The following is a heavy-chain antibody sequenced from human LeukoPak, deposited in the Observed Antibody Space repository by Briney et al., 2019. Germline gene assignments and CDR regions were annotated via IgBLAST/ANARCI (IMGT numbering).Heavy chain of an antibody. V-gene: IGHV3-23*01. CDR3: ARGYYDILTGLPI. J-gene: IGHJ3*02. Sequence: GGSLRLSCAASGFTFSSYEMNWVRQAPGKGLEWVSAISGIDGNTYYADSVKGRFTISRDNSKDTLYLQMNSLRGEDTAIYYCARGYYDILTGLPIWGQGTMVTVSS. CDR2: ISGIDGNT. CDR1: GFTFSSYE. D-gene: IGHD3-9*01.